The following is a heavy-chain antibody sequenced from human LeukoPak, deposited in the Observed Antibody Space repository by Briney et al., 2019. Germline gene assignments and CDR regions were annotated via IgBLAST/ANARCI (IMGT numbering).Heavy chain of an antibody. CDR2: FDPGAGEI. J-gene: IGHJ4*02. Sequence: ASVKVSCKVSGDTLSELTIHWVRQAPGKGLEWMGGFDPGAGEILYAQQFQGRVTMTEDTSTDTAYMELTSLRSEDSGVYFCAEGGIYSLLDYWGQGTLVTVSS. CDR3: AEGGIYSLLDY. V-gene: IGHV1-24*01. CDR1: GDTLSELT. D-gene: IGHD3-10*01.